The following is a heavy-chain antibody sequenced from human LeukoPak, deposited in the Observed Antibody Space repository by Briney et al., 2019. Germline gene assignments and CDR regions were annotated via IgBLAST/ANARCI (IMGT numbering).Heavy chain of an antibody. Sequence: GGSLRLSCAASGFSFSAYGVHWVRQAPGKGLEWVAVIWYDGSSKDYADSVKGRFTLSRDNSKNTLYLQMNSLTGEDTAVYYCARSQSSSLIDYWGQGTLVTVSS. CDR2: IWYDGSSK. V-gene: IGHV3-33*01. CDR1: GFSFSAYG. D-gene: IGHD6-13*01. CDR3: ARSQSSSLIDY. J-gene: IGHJ4*02.